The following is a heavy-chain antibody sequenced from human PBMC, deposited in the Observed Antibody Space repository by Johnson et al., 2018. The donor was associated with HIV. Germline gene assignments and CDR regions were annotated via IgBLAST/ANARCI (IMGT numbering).Heavy chain of an antibody. V-gene: IGHV3-7*03. J-gene: IGHJ3*02. CDR3: ARGGRYYDPGAFDI. CDR2: IKQDGSEK. CDR1: GFAFSGHN. Sequence: MQLVESGGGSVKPGGSLRLSCASSGFAFSGHNMGWIRQAPGKGLEWVANIKQDGSEKYYVDSVKGRFTISRDNAKNSLYLQMNSLRAEDTALYYCARGGRYYDPGAFDIWGQGAMVTVSS. D-gene: IGHD3-22*01.